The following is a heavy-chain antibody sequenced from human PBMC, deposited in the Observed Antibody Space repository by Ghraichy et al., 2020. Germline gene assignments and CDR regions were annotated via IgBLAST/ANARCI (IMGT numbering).Heavy chain of an antibody. D-gene: IGHD5/OR15-5a*01. CDR3: AKDWRSTPYYYYGMDV. CDR1: GFTFSSYA. Sequence: GGSLRLSCAASGFTFSSYAMSWVRQAPGKGLEWVSAISGSGGSTYYADSVTGRFTISRDNSKNTLYLQMNSLRAEDTAVYYCAKDWRSTPYYYYGMDVWGQGTTVTVSS. CDR2: ISGSGGST. J-gene: IGHJ6*02. V-gene: IGHV3-23*01.